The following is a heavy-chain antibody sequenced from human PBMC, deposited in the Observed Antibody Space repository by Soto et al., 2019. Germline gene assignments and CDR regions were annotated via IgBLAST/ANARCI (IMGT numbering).Heavy chain of an antibody. CDR2: IIPIFGTA. Sequence: SVKVSFKASGGTFSSYAISWVRQAPGQGLEWMGGIIPIFGTANYAQKFQGRVTITADKSTSTAYMELSSLRSEDTAVYYCARSITLVDYYYYGMDVWGQGTTVTVSS. CDR3: ARSITLVDYYYYGMDV. CDR1: GGTFSSYA. J-gene: IGHJ6*02. D-gene: IGHD2-8*02. V-gene: IGHV1-69*06.